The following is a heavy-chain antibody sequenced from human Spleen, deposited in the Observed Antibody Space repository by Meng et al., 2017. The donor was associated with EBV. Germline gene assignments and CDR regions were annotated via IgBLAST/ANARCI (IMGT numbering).Heavy chain of an antibody. CDR3: ARQYCSTTSCYRDSFGY. Sequence: QVPLQESGPGLVKPSETLSLTCTVSGGSVSSGSYYWSWIRQPPGKGLEWIGYIYYSGSTNYNPSLKSRVTISVDTSKNQFSLKLSSVTAADTAVYYCARQYCSTTSCYRDSFGYWGQGTLVTASS. J-gene: IGHJ4*02. D-gene: IGHD2-2*01. V-gene: IGHV4-61*01. CDR2: IYYSGST. CDR1: GGSVSSGSYY.